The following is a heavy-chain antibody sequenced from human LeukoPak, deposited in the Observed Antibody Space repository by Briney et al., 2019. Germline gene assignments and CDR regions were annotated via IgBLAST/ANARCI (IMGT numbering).Heavy chain of an antibody. V-gene: IGHV4-34*01. D-gene: IGHD3-9*01. J-gene: IGHJ4*02. Sequence: SETLSLTCTVSGGSISSYYWSWIRQPPGKGLEWIGEINHSGSTNYNPSLKSRVTISVDTSKNQFSLKLSSVTAADTAVYYCARGGLRYFDWLHRSYYFDYWGQGTLVTVSS. CDR1: GGSISSYY. CDR3: ARGGLRYFDWLHRSYYFDY. CDR2: INHSGST.